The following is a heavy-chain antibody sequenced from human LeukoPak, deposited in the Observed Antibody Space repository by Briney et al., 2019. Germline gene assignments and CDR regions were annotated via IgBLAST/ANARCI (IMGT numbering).Heavy chain of an antibody. CDR3: AILYSSSWYVGY. V-gene: IGHV3-23*01. D-gene: IGHD6-13*01. Sequence: GGSLRLSCAASGFTFSSYAMSWVRQAPGKGLEWVSGISGSGGSTYYADSVKGRFTITRDNSKNTLYLQMNSLRAEDAAVYYCAILYSSSWYVGYWGQGTLVTVSS. CDR1: GFTFSSYA. J-gene: IGHJ4*02. CDR2: ISGSGGST.